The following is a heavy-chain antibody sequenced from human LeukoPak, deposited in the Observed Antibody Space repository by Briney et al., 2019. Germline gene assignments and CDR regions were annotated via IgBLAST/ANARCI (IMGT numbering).Heavy chain of an antibody. J-gene: IGHJ5*02. V-gene: IGHV3-23*01. CDR2: ISGSGGST. CDR3: AKVYSSGWYQVNNWFDP. CDR1: GFTFSSYA. Sequence: GGSLRLSCAASGFTFSSYAMSWVRQAPGKGLEWVSAISGSGGSTYYADSVKGRFTISRDNSKNTLYLQMNSLRAEDTAVYYCAKVYSSGWYQVNNWFDPWGQGALVTVSS. D-gene: IGHD6-19*01.